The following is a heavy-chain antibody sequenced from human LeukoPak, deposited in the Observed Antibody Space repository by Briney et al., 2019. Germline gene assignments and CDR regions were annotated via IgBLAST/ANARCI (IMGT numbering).Heavy chain of an antibody. V-gene: IGHV3-23*01. Sequence: PGGSLRLSCAASGFTFSSYAMSWVRQAPGKGLEWVSAISGSGGSTYYADSVKGRFTISRDNSKNTLYLQMNSLRAEDTAVYYCAKIPLMGDYVWGSYRYVKYYFDYWGQGTLVTVSS. CDR2: ISGSGGST. J-gene: IGHJ4*02. CDR3: AKIPLMGDYVWGSYRYVKYYFDY. CDR1: GFTFSSYA. D-gene: IGHD3-16*02.